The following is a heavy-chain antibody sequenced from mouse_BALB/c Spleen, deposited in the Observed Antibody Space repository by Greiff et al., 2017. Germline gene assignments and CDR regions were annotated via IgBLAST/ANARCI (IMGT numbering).Heavy chain of an antibody. CDR1: GFNIKDTY. CDR3: ARSTTATLMDY. Sequence: EVKVVESGAELVKPGASVKLSCTASGFNIKDTYMHWVKQRPEQGLEWIGRIDPANGNTKYDPKFQGKATITADTSSNTAYLQLSSLTSEDTAVYYCARSTTATLMDYWGQGTSVTVSS. CDR2: IDPANGNT. D-gene: IGHD1-2*01. V-gene: IGHV14-3*02. J-gene: IGHJ4*01.